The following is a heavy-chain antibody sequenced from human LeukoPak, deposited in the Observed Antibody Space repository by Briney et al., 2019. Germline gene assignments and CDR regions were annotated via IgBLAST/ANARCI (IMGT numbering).Heavy chain of an antibody. CDR1: GFTFRIYA. CDR3: AKDPALRYCSSTSCYLDY. J-gene: IGHJ4*02. CDR2: ITSSSSYI. Sequence: GGSLRLSCAASGFTFRIYAMNWVRQAPGKGLEWVSSITSSSSYIYYADSVKGRFTISRDNSKNTLYLQMNSLRAEDTAVYYCAKDPALRYCSSTSCYLDYWGQGTLVTVSS. D-gene: IGHD2-2*01. V-gene: IGHV3-21*04.